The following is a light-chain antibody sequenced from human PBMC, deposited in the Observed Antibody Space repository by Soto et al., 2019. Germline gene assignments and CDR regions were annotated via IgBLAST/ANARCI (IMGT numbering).Light chain of an antibody. Sequence: IQMTQSPSALSLSLGDRATITCRASQTVSSRLAWYQQKPGQAPKLLIYKASTRKSGIPARFSGSGSGTEFTLTISSLQPDDFATYYCQQYNSYSRTFGQGTKVDIK. CDR3: QQYNSYSRT. CDR1: QTVSSR. V-gene: IGKV1-5*03. CDR2: KAS. J-gene: IGKJ1*01.